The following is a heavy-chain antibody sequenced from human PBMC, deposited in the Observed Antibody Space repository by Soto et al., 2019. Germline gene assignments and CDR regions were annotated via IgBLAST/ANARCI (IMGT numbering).Heavy chain of an antibody. Sequence: QVQLQESGPGLVKPSQTLSLTCTVSGGSISTGGYYWNWIRQHPGKGLEWIGYFYYSGSTYYNPSLKRRVNISGNTSKNPFSLKLSSVTAADTAVYYCARSVFPWGQGTLVTVSS. J-gene: IGHJ5*02. V-gene: IGHV4-31*03. CDR2: FYYSGST. CDR1: GGSISTGGYY. CDR3: ARSVFP.